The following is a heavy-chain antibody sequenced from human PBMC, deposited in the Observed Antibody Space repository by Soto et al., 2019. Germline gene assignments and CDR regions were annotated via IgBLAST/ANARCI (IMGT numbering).Heavy chain of an antibody. CDR2: IYSRGGT. CDR1: GFTVSNNY. V-gene: IGHV3-66*01. J-gene: IGHJ4*02. CDR3: ARGGSGSQTVGY. Sequence: EVQVVESGGGLVQPGGSLRVSCAASGFTVSNNYMTWVRQAPGKGLEWVSLIYSRGGTDYADSVKGRFTISRDNSKNMVYLQMNSLRVEDTAVYYCARGGSGSQTVGYWGQGARVTVSS. D-gene: IGHD1-26*01.